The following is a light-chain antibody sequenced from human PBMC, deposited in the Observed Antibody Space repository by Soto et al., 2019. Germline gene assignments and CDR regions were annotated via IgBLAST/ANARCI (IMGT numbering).Light chain of an antibody. J-gene: IGKJ5*01. CDR3: QHFGGTTFT. CDR2: GAS. V-gene: IGKV3-20*01. CDR1: QSVSSSY. Sequence: EIVLTQSRGTLSLSPGEGATLSCRASQSVSSSYIAWYQQRPGQTPSLLIYGASTRATGIPDRFSGSVSGTHGTLTISRLEPGDCSVYYCQHFGGTTFTFGQGTRLEIK.